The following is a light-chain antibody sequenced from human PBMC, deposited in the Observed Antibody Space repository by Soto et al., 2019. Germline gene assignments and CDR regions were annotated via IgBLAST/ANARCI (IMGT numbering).Light chain of an antibody. Sequence: QTVVTQEPSFSVSPGGTVTLTCGLTSDSVSTSYYASWYQQTPGQTPRMLIYSTNTRSSGVPDRFSGSILGNKAALTITGAQADDESDYYCVLYTGSGFWVIGGGTKLTVL. J-gene: IGLJ3*02. V-gene: IGLV8-61*01. CDR3: VLYTGSGFWV. CDR1: SDSVSTSYY. CDR2: STN.